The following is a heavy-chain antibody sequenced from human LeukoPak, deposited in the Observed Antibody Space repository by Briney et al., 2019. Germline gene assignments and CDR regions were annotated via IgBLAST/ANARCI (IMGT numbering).Heavy chain of an antibody. J-gene: IGHJ4*02. Sequence: SETLSLTCTVSGASISSGDYYWTWIRQSPGKGLEWIGYIYYTGSIYYNPSLKSRVIISVDTSKNQFSLNLSSVTAADTAVYYCARGLLSRNYDSSGYGYWGQGTLVTVSS. CDR3: ARGLLSRNYDSSGYGY. V-gene: IGHV4-30-4*01. D-gene: IGHD3-22*01. CDR1: GASISSGDYY. CDR2: IYYTGSI.